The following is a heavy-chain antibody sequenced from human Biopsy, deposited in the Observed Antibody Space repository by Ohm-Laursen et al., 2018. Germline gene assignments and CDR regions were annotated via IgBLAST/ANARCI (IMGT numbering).Heavy chain of an antibody. J-gene: IGHJ6*02. Sequence: SLRLSCAAFGITVSGNYMTWVRQAPGKGLEWVSVIYLGGTTYYADSVKGRSTISRDNSKNMVYLQMNSLRAEDTAVYYCAKVPDPEVSYFGYYHAMDVWGQGTTVTVSS. V-gene: IGHV3-53*01. CDR1: GITVSGNY. CDR2: IYLGGTT. D-gene: IGHD2/OR15-2a*01. CDR3: AKVPDPEVSYFGYYHAMDV.